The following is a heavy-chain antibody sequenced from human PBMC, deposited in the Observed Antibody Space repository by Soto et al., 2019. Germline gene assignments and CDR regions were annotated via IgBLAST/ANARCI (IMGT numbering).Heavy chain of an antibody. D-gene: IGHD3-10*01. V-gene: IGHV3-11*01. J-gene: IGHJ4*02. CDR2: ISSSGSTI. CDR1: GFTFSDYY. Sequence: PGGSLRLSCVASGFTFSDYYMSWIRQAPGKGLEWLSYISSSGSTIFYADSVKGRFTISRDNAKNSLYLQMNSLRAEDTAVYYCATWNYYGSGRPSDYWGQGKLVTVSS. CDR3: ATWNYYGSGRPSDY.